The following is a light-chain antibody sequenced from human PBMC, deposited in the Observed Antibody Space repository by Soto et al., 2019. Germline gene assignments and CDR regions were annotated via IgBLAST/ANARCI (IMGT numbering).Light chain of an antibody. Sequence: QSVLTQPASVSGSPGQSITISCTGTSSDVGGYNYVSWYQQHPGKAPKLMIYEVNNRPSGVSNRFSGSKSGNTAYLTISGLQVEDEAEYFCFSFTNTGTHVFGNGTKVTV. CDR1: SSDVGGYNY. CDR3: FSFTNTGTHV. CDR2: EVN. V-gene: IGLV2-14*01. J-gene: IGLJ1*01.